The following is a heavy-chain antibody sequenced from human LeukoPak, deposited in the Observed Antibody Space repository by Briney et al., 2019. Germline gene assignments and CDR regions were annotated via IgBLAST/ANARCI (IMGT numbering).Heavy chain of an antibody. CDR2: NSGSGGST. CDR3: AKIQKNIVVVPAAELDY. Sequence: RXXPGXXLXWXSANSGSGGSTYYADSVKGRFTISRDNSKNTLYLQMNSLRAEDTAVYYCAKIQKNIVVVPAAELDYWGQGTLVTVSS. J-gene: IGHJ4*02. V-gene: IGHV3-23*01. D-gene: IGHD2-2*01.